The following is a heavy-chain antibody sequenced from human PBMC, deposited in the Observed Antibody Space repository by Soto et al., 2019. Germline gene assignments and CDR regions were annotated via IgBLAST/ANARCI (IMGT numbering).Heavy chain of an antibody. CDR2: IYYSGST. Sequence: SETLSLTCTVSGGSISSSSYYWGWIRQPPGKGLEWIGSIYYSGSTYYNPSLKSRVTISVDTSKNQFSLKLSSVTAADTAVYYCARLSYGDHAWFDPWGQGTLVTVSS. CDR3: ARLSYGDHAWFDP. D-gene: IGHD4-17*01. V-gene: IGHV4-39*01. J-gene: IGHJ5*02. CDR1: GGSISSSSYY.